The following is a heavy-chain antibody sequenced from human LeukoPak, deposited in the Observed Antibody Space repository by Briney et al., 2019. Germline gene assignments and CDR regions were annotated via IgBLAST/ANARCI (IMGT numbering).Heavy chain of an antibody. Sequence: PSQTLSLTCAISGDSVSSDSVAWNWIRQSPSRGLEWLGRTFYRSKWYNDFALSVKSRITINPDTSKNQFSLQLNSMTPEDTAVYYCARWIHSLGYFDLWGRGTLVTASS. V-gene: IGHV6-1*01. CDR2: TFYRSKWYN. J-gene: IGHJ2*01. D-gene: IGHD5-12*01. CDR1: GDSVSSDSVA. CDR3: ARWIHSLGYFDL.